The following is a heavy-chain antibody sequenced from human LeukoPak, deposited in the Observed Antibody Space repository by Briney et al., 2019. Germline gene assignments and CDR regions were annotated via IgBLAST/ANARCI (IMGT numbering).Heavy chain of an antibody. V-gene: IGHV1-2*02. CDR1: GYTFTGHY. CDR3: ARDWFYGDYYESSGYSPGLWFDP. J-gene: IGHJ5*02. D-gene: IGHD3-22*01. Sequence: ASVKVSCKASGYTFTGHYIHWVRQAPGQGLEWMGWINPNSGGTKYSQKFQGRVTMTRDTSISTAYMELSRLRSDDTAVYYCARDWFYGDYYESSGYSPGLWFDPWGQGTLVTVSS. CDR2: INPNSGGT.